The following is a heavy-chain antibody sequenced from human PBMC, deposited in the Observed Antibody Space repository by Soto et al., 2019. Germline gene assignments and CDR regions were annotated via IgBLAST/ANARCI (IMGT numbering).Heavy chain of an antibody. J-gene: IGHJ6*02. Sequence: PGESLKISCKGSGYSFTKYWIGWVRQMPGEGLEWMGIIYPGDSDTRYSPSFQGQVTISADKSINSVYLQWSSLKASDTATYYCARLGFNYDFLSGYYNVHHYYGIEVWGQGTTVTVSS. D-gene: IGHD3-3*01. CDR3: ARLGFNYDFLSGYYNVHHYYGIEV. V-gene: IGHV5-51*01. CDR1: GYSFTKYW. CDR2: IYPGDSDT.